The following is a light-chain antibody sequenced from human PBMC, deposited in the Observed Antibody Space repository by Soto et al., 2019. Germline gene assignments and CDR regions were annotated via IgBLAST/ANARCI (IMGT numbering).Light chain of an antibody. Sequence: DIQMTQSPSTLSASVGDRVTITCRASQSISSWLAWYQQIPGKAPKLLIYKASTLESGVPSRFSGSGSGTEFTLTISSLQPDDFATYYCQHYNSYSGTFGPGTKVDI. J-gene: IGKJ3*01. V-gene: IGKV1-5*03. CDR1: QSISSW. CDR2: KAS. CDR3: QHYNSYSGT.